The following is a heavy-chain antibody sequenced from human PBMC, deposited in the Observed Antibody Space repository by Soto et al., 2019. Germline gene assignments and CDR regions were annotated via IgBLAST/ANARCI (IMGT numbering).Heavy chain of an antibody. V-gene: IGHV1-2*02. CDR3: ARDRAWAVAGRSYGMDV. D-gene: IGHD6-19*01. CDR2: INPNSGGT. CDR1: GYTFTGYY. J-gene: IGHJ6*02. Sequence: QVQLVQSGAEVQKPGASVKVSCKASGYTFTGYYMHWVRQAPGQGLEWMGWINPNSGGTNYAQKFQGRVTMTRDTSISTAYMELSRLRSDDTAVYYCARDRAWAVAGRSYGMDVWGQGTTVTVSS.